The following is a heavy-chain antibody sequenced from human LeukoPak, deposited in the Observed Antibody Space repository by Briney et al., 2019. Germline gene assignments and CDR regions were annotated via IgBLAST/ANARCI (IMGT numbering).Heavy chain of an antibody. D-gene: IGHD4-23*01. CDR2: INTDGTSS. J-gene: IGHJ3*02. CDR1: GFTFSMYW. V-gene: IGHV3-74*01. Sequence: GGSLRLSCAASGFTFSMYWMHWVRQAPGKGLVWVSRINTDGTSSSYADFVKGRFTISRDNSKNTLYLQMNSLRAEDTAVYYCVREPLGDYGGNTDAFDIWGQGTMGTVSS. CDR3: VREPLGDYGGNTDAFDI.